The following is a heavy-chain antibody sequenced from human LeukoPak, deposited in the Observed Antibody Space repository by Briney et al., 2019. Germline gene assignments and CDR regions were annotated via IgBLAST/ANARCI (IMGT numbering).Heavy chain of an antibody. CDR1: GFTFSSYG. CDR3: ARGKYQLLSYWFDP. V-gene: IGHV3-33*01. Sequence: GGSLRLSCAASGFTFSSYGMHWVRQAPGKGLEWVAVIWYDGSNKYYADSVKGRFTISRDNSNNTLYLQMNSLRAEDTAVYYCARGKYQLLSYWFDPWGQGTLVTVSS. J-gene: IGHJ5*02. D-gene: IGHD2-2*01. CDR2: IWYDGSNK.